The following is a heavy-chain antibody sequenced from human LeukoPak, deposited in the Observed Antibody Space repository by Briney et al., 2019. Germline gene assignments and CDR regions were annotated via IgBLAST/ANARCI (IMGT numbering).Heavy chain of an antibody. CDR2: IYPRDSDN. J-gene: IGHJ4*02. CDR3: ARHSDVIGAI. D-gene: IGHD3-10*01. V-gene: IGHV5-51*01. CDR1: GSTFTHQW. Sequence: GASLQISCKSSGSTFTHQWIGWVRPVSGSGLEWMGIIYPRDSDNIYSPSFRAHVTISADTSINTAFLEWSSLEASDTAIYYCARHSDVIGAIWGQGTLVTVSS.